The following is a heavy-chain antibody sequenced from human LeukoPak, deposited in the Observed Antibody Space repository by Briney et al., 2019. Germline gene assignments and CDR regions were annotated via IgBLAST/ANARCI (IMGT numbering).Heavy chain of an antibody. J-gene: IGHJ4*02. D-gene: IGHD1-26*01. CDR3: ARDSSGPSY. CDR2: IYSSGGT. CDR1: GFIVSSNY. V-gene: IGHV3-53*01. Sequence: GGSLRLSCAASGFIVSSNYMSWVRPAPGKGLEWVSVIYSSGGTYYADSVKGRFTISRDNSKNTLYLQMNSLRAEDTAVYFCARDSSGPSYWGQGALVTVSS.